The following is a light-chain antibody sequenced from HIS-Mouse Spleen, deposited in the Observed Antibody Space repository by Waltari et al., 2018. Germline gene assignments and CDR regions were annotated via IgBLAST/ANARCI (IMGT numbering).Light chain of an antibody. Sequence: QSALTHPASVSGSPGQSITISCTGTSSDVGGYNYASWYQQHPGKAPKLMIYEVSNRPSGVSNRFSGSKSGNTASLTISGLQAEDEADYYCSSYTSSSTYVFGTGTKVTVL. V-gene: IGLV2-14*01. CDR2: EVS. CDR1: SSDVGGYNY. CDR3: SSYTSSSTYV. J-gene: IGLJ1*01.